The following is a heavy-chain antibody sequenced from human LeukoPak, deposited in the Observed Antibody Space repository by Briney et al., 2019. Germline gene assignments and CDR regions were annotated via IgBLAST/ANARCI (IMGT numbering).Heavy chain of an antibody. CDR3: ARDAEMDTAFHY. J-gene: IGHJ4*02. Sequence: PGGSLRLSCAASGFTFSSYSMNWVRQAPGKGLEWVSYISGSSSTIYYADSVKGRFTISRDNAKNLLYLEMNSLRAEDTAVYYCARDAEMDTAFHYWGQGTLVTVSS. V-gene: IGHV3-48*01. D-gene: IGHD5-18*01. CDR2: ISGSSSTI. CDR1: GFTFSSYS.